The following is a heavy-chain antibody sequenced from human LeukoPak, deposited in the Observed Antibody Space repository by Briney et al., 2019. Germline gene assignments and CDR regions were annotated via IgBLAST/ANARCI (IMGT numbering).Heavy chain of an antibody. D-gene: IGHD4-17*01. V-gene: IGHV1-2*02. CDR1: GYTFTGYY. CDR3: ARRSGGTTTVNDGFEV. Sequence: GASVKVSCKASGYTFTGYYMHWVRQAPGQGLEWLGWINPNNGGIKYAQKFQGRVTVTRDTSISTAYMELNDLRSDDTAVYYCARRSGGTTTVNDGFEVWGQGTMVTVSS. J-gene: IGHJ3*01. CDR2: INPNNGGI.